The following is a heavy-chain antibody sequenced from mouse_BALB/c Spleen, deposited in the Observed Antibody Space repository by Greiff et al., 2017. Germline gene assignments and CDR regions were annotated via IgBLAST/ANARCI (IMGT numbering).Heavy chain of an antibody. J-gene: IGHJ4*01. CDR3: AGEDYYGSSYAMDY. V-gene: IGHV14-3*02. Sequence: EVMLVESGAELVKPGASVKLSCTASGFNIKDTYMHWVKQRPEQGLEWIGRIDPANGNTKYDPKFQGKATITADTSSNTAYLQLSSLTSEDTAVYYCAGEDYYGSSYAMDYWGQGTSVTVSS. D-gene: IGHD1-1*01. CDR1: GFNIKDTY. CDR2: IDPANGNT.